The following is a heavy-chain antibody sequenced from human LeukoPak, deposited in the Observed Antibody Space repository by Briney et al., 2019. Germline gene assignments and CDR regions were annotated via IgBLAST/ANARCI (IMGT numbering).Heavy chain of an antibody. J-gene: IGHJ4*02. CDR2: ISAWSDNI. CDR3: SRDLRGRDDY. CDR1: GFTFSKYA. D-gene: IGHD5-24*01. Sequence: PGGSLRLSCAASGFTFSKYAMSWVRQAPGKVLEWVSAISAWSDNIHYADSVRGRFTISRDNSKNMLYLQMNSLRAEDTAVYYCSRDLRGRDDYWGQGILVIVSS. V-gene: IGHV3-23*01.